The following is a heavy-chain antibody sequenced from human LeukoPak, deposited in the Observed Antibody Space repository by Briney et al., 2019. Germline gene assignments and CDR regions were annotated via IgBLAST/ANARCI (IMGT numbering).Heavy chain of an antibody. J-gene: IGHJ4*02. V-gene: IGHV1-46*01. CDR2: INPSGGST. CDR3: AKPSGSSWYVDY. Sequence: GASVKVSCKASGYTFTNYYMHWVRQAPGQGLEWMGIINPSGGSTSYAQKFQGRVTMTRDMSTSTVYMELSSLRSEDTAVYYCAKPSGSSWYVDYWGQGTLVTVSS. D-gene: IGHD6-13*01. CDR1: GYTFTNYY.